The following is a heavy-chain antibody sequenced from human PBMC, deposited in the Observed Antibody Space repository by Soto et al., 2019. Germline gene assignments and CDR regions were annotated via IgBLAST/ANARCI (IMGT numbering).Heavy chain of an antibody. CDR3: ARQKEDRYGSGSYYYYYGMDV. J-gene: IGHJ6*02. D-gene: IGHD3-10*01. V-gene: IGHV5-10-1*01. CDR1: GYSFTSYW. Sequence: PGGSLKISCKVSGYSFTSYWISWVRQMPGKGLEWMGRIDPSDSYTNYSPSFQGHVTISADKSIDTAYLQWSGLKASDTAMYYCARQKEDRYGSGSYYYYYGMDVWGQGTTVTVSS. CDR2: IDPSDSYT.